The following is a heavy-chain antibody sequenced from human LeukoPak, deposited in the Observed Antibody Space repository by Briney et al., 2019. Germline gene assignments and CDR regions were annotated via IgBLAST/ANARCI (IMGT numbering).Heavy chain of an antibody. J-gene: IGHJ4*02. Sequence: SETLSLTCTVSDDSITMYYWTWIRQPPGKGLEWIGEINHSGSTNYNPSLKSRVTISVDTSKNQFSLKLSSVTAADTAVYYCARHWGAAAGRRFFDYWGQGTLVTVSS. CDR3: ARHWGAAAGRRFFDY. CDR2: INHSGST. V-gene: IGHV4-34*01. D-gene: IGHD6-13*01. CDR1: DDSITMYY.